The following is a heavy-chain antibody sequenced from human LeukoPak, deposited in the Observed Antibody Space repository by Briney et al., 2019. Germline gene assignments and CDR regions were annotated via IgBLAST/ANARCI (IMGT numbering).Heavy chain of an antibody. D-gene: IGHD6-25*01. CDR2: IIGRGDTM. Sequence: GGSLRLSCAASGFTFSNYDMNWVRQAPGKGLEWVSHIIGRGDTMYYADSVKGRFTISRDNAKNSLFLQMNSLRAEDTAAYYCAREDHSSDSNYYYDGMDVWGQGTTVTVSS. J-gene: IGHJ6*02. CDR1: GFTFSNYD. CDR3: AREDHSSDSNYYYDGMDV. V-gene: IGHV3-48*03.